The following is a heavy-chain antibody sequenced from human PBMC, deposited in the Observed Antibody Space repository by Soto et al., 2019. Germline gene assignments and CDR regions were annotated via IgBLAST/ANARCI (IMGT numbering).Heavy chain of an antibody. V-gene: IGHV3-30*18. CDR2: ISYDGSNK. D-gene: IGHD2-21*02. CDR1: GFTFSSYG. J-gene: IGHJ4*02. Sequence: QVQLVESGGGVIQHGRSLRLSCTASGFTFSSYGMHWVRQAPGKGLEWVAVISYDGSNKYYADSVKGRFTISRDNSKNTLYLQMNSLRAEDTAVYYCAHDSYKVVVTPEFDYWGQGTLVTVSS. CDR3: AHDSYKVVVTPEFDY.